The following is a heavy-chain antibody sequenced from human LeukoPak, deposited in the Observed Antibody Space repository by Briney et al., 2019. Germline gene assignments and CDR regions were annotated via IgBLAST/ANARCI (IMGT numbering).Heavy chain of an antibody. J-gene: IGHJ4*02. CDR3: AIDLSYTSGASDH. D-gene: IGHD6-19*01. V-gene: IGHV3-23*01. CDR2: ITDDGYNT. Sequence: GGSLRLSCAASGFTFSAFAMTWVRQAPGKGLEWVSTITDDGYNTYSADSVKGRITFSRDNSKNTLSLQLRSLRAEDTAVYYCAIDLSYTSGASDHWGQGTLVTVSS. CDR1: GFTFSAFA.